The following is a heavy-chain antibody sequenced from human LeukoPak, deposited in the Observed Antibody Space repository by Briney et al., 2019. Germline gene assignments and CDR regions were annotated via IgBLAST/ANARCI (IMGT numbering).Heavy chain of an antibody. D-gene: IGHD3-3*01. J-gene: IGHJ6*02. Sequence: SETLSLTCTVSGGSISSYYWSWIRQPPGKGLEWIGYIYYSGSTNYNPSLKSRVTISVDTSKNQFSLKLRSVTAADTAVYYCARHRTIFGVVIGPGVWGQGTTVTVSS. CDR3: ARHRTIFGVVIGPGV. CDR2: IYYSGST. V-gene: IGHV4-59*08. CDR1: GGSISSYY.